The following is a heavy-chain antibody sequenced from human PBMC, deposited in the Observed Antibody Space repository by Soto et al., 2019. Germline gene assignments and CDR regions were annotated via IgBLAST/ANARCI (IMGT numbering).Heavy chain of an antibody. CDR2: IYYSGST. CDR3: ARGLGRFLEWTGAFDI. D-gene: IGHD3-3*01. J-gene: IGHJ3*02. V-gene: IGHV4-59*01. Sequence: SETLSLTCTVSGGSISSYYWSWIRQPPGKGLEWIGYIYYSGSTNYNPSLKSRVTISVDTSKNQFSLKLSSVTAADTAVYYCARGLGRFLEWTGAFDIWGQGTMVTVSS. CDR1: GGSISSYY.